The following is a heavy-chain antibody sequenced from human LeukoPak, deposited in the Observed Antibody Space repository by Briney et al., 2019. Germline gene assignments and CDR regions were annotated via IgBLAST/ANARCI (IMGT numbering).Heavy chain of an antibody. CDR3: VRVGRSNHWSPDF. J-gene: IGHJ4*02. V-gene: IGHV4-59*08. Sequence: SSETLSLTCTVSGGSITNYYWGCIRQPPGKGLEWIGFVSDSGKTNYSPSLRSRVTFSVDTSKNQFSLNLTSVTAADTAVYYCVRVGRSNHWSPDFWGLGTLVTVSP. D-gene: IGHD1-1*01. CDR2: VSDSGKT. CDR1: GGSITNYY.